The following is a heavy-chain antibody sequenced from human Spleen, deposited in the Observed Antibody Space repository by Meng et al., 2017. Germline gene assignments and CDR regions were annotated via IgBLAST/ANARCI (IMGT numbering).Heavy chain of an antibody. J-gene: IGHJ6*02. CDR2: INHSGST. CDR1: GGSFSGYY. V-gene: IGHV4-34*01. Sequence: SQTLSLTCAVYGGSFSGYYWSWIRQPPGKGLEWIGEINHSGSTNYNPSLKSRATISVDTSKNQFSLKLSSVTAADTAVYYCARARRYYYYYYGMDVWGQGTTVTVSS. CDR3: ARARRYYYYYYGMDV.